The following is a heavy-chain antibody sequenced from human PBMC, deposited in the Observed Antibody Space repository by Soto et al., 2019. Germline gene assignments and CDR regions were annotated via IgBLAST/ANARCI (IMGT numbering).Heavy chain of an antibody. D-gene: IGHD3-22*01. J-gene: IGHJ6*02. CDR1: GGSISSSNW. V-gene: IGHV4-4*02. CDR2: IYHSGST. CDR3: ARALDSSGYHYGMDV. Sequence: SETLSLTCAVSGGSISSSNWWSWVRQPPGKGLEWIGEIYHSGSTNYNPSLKSRVTISVDKSKNQFSLKLSSVTAADTAVYYCARALDSSGYHYGMDVWGQGTTVTVSS.